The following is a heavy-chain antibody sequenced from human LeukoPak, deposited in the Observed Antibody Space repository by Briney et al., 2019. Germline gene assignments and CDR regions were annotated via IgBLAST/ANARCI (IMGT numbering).Heavy chain of an antibody. CDR3: ALPIEMAIPGRY. D-gene: IGHD5-24*01. J-gene: IGHJ4*02. V-gene: IGHV3-48*03. Sequence: GGSLRLSCAASGFTFSSYEMNWVRQAPGKGLEWVSYISSSDSTIYYADSVKGRFTISRDNAKNSLYLQMNSLRAEDTAVYYCALPIEMAIPGRYWGQGTLVTVSS. CDR2: ISSSDSTI. CDR1: GFTFSSYE.